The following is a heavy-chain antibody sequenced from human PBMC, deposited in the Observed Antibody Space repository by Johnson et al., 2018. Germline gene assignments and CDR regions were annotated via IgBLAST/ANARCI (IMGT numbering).Heavy chain of an antibody. CDR2: INSDGTSA. CDR3: EGEAYSSGRAGIFAI. Sequence: VQLVQSGGGVVQPGRSLRLSCAASGFTFSSYWMHWVRQAPGKGLVWVSRINSDGTSAGYAASVKGRFTISRDSAKNALYLQMNSLRVEDTAVYYCEGEAYSSGRAGIFAIWGQGTMVTVSS. J-gene: IGHJ3*02. D-gene: IGHD3-22*01. V-gene: IGHV3-74*02. CDR1: GFTFSSYW.